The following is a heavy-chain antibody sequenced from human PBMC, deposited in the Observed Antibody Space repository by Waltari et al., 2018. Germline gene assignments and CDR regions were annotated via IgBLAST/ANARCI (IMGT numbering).Heavy chain of an antibody. Sequence: EVQLLESGGGLVQPGGSLRLSCAASGFTFSTYAISWVRQAPGKGLEWFATISGSGSTTYYADSVKGRFTISRDNSKNTLYLQMNSLRDDDTAVYYCANNLGGNGRDWGQGTLVTVSS. J-gene: IGHJ4*02. CDR2: ISGSGSTT. D-gene: IGHD2-15*01. CDR1: GFTFSTYA. CDR3: ANNLGGNGRD. V-gene: IGHV3-23*01.